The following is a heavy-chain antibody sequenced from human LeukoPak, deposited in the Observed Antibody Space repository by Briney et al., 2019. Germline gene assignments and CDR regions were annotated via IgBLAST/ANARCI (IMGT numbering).Heavy chain of an antibody. CDR1: GGSVSSASYY. V-gene: IGHV4-61*01. CDR2: VYYSGST. CDR3: ARDCDWNDVDYYYGLDV. D-gene: IGHD1-1*01. J-gene: IGHJ6*02. Sequence: SETLSLTCTVSGGSVSSASYYWSWIRQPPGKGLEWIGYVYYSGSTNYNPSLKSRVTISVDTSKNQFSLKLSSVTAADTAVYYCARDCDWNDVDYYYGLDVWGQGTTVTVSS.